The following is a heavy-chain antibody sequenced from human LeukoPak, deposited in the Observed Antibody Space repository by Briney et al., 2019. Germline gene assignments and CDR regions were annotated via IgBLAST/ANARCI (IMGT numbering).Heavy chain of an antibody. CDR1: GFTFDDYG. V-gene: IGHV4-34*01. J-gene: IGHJ5*02. CDR3: ARARGYSSSWYRYHNWFDP. Sequence: GSLRLSCAASGFTFDDYGMSWIRQPPGKGLEWIGEVNHSGSTNYNPSLKSRVTISVDTSKNQFSLKLSSVTAADTAVYYCARARGYSSSWYRYHNWFDPWGQGTLVTVSS. D-gene: IGHD6-13*01. CDR2: VNHSGST.